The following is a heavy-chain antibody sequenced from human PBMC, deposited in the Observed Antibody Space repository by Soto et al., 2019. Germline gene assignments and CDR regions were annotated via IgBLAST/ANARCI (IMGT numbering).Heavy chain of an antibody. CDR2: ISYDGSNK. D-gene: IGHD6-19*01. V-gene: IGHV3-30-3*01. J-gene: IGHJ6*02. CDR3: ARDRRIAVADTTRYYYYYGMDV. Sequence: QVQLVESGGGVVQPGRSLRLSCAASGFTFSSYAMHWVRQAPGKGLEWVAVISYDGSNKYYADSVKGRFTISRDNSKNTLYLQMNSLRAEDTAVYYCARDRRIAVADTTRYYYYYGMDVWGQGTTVTVSS. CDR1: GFTFSSYA.